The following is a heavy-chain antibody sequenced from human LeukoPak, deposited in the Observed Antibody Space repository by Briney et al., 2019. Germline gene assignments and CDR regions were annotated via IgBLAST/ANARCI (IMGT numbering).Heavy chain of an antibody. J-gene: IGHJ6*02. Sequence: GGSLRLSCAASGFTFSSYSMNWVRQAPGKGLEWVSSISSSSSYIYYADSVKGRFTISRDNAKNSLYLQMNSLRAEDTAVYYCARDVHDYSNYRYYYHGMDVWGQGTTVTVSS. CDR1: GFTFSSYS. CDR3: ARDVHDYSNYRYYYHGMDV. CDR2: ISSSSSYI. D-gene: IGHD4-11*01. V-gene: IGHV3-21*01.